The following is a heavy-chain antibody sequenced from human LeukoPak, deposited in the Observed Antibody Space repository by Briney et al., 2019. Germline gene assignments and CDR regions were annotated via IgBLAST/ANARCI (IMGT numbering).Heavy chain of an antibody. V-gene: IGHV1-2*02. CDR2: INPNSGGT. J-gene: IGHJ6*02. Sequence: ASVKVSCKASGYTFTGYYMHWVRQAPGQGLEWMGWINPNSGGTNYAQKFQGRVTMTRDTSISTAYVELSRLRSDDTAVYYCARDRNYGDERYYYGMDVWGQGTTVTVSS. CDR1: GYTFTGYY. D-gene: IGHD4-17*01. CDR3: ARDRNYGDERYYYGMDV.